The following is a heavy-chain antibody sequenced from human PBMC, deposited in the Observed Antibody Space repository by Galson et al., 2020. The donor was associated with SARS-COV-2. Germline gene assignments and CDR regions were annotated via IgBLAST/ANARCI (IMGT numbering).Heavy chain of an antibody. J-gene: IGHJ6*03. CDR1: GASFSDYY. CDR3: ARHPSGIAAAVIRWRPQHQRGVHYYYIDV. Sequence: SETLSLPCAAYGASFSDYYWSWIRQPPGKGLEWIEEITSSGSTNYNQSPKSRDTTSVDTSTKHFSLKLSSVTAADMAVYYCARHPSGIAAAVIRWRPQHQRGVHYYYIDVWGKGTTVTVSS. V-gene: IGHV4-34*01. CDR2: ITSSGST. D-gene: IGHD6-13*01.